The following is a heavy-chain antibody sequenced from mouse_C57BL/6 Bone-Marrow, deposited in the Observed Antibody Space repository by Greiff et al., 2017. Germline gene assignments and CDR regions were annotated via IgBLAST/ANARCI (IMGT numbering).Heavy chain of an antibody. CDR2: IDPSDSYT. Sequence: QVQLQQPGAELVMPGASVKLSCKASGYTFTSYWLHWLKQRPGQGLEWIGEIDPSDSYTNYNQKFKGKSTLTVDKSSSTAYMQLSSLTSEDSAVYYCARFLYYDYDALYYFDYWGQGTTLTVSS. D-gene: IGHD2-4*01. J-gene: IGHJ2*01. CDR3: ARFLYYDYDALYYFDY. V-gene: IGHV1-69*01. CDR1: GYTFTSYW.